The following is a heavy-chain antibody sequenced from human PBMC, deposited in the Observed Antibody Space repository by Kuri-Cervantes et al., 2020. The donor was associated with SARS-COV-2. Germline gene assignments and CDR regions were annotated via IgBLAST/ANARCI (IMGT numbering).Heavy chain of an antibody. V-gene: IGHV1-18*01. CDR2: ISAYNGNT. CDR1: GYTFTSYG. D-gene: IGHD6-19*01. CDR3: ARESPFPMAVAANYYYYGMDV. J-gene: IGHJ6*02. Sequence: ASVKVSCKASGYTFTSYGISWVRQAPGQGLEWMGWISAYNGNTNYAQKLQGRVTMTTDTSTSTAYMELRSLRSDDTAVYYCARESPFPMAVAANYYYYGMDVWGQGTTVTVSS.